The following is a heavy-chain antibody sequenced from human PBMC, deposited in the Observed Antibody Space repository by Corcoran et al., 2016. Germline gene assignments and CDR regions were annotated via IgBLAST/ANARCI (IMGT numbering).Heavy chain of an antibody. V-gene: IGHV1-18*01. D-gene: IGHD2-15*01. J-gene: IGHJ5*02. Sequence: QVQLVQSGAEVKKPGASVKVSCKASGYTFTSYGISWVRQAPGQGLEWMGWISAYNGNTNYAQKLQDRVTMTTDTSTSTAYMELRSLRSDDTAVDYCARLNPVVVAATGGWFDPWGQGTLVTVSS. CDR1: GYTFTSYG. CDR2: ISAYNGNT. CDR3: ARLNPVVVAATGGWFDP.